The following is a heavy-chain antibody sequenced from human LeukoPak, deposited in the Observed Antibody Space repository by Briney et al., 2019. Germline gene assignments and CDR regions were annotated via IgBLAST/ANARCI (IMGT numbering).Heavy chain of an antibody. CDR2: IYYSGST. V-gene: IGHV4-59*01. J-gene: IGHJ6*02. Sequence: SETLSLTCTVSGGSISSYYWSWIRQPPGKGLEWIGYIYYSGSTNYNPSLKSRVTISVDTSKNQFSLKLSSVTAADTAVYYCARVVDFWSSYLYGMDVWGQGTTVTVSS. CDR1: GGSISSYY. D-gene: IGHD3-3*01. CDR3: ARVVDFWSSYLYGMDV.